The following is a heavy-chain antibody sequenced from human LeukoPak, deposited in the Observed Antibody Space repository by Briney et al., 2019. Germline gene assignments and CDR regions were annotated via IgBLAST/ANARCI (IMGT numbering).Heavy chain of an antibody. CDR1: GGTFSSYA. D-gene: IGHD3/OR15-3a*01. Sequence: SVKVSCKASGGTFSSYAISWVRQAPGQGLEWMGGIIPIFGTANYAQKFQGRVTITADESTSTAYMELSSLRSEDTAVYYCARGADSYYYYYYMDVWGKGTTVTVSS. V-gene: IGHV1-69*01. J-gene: IGHJ6*03. CDR3: ARGADSYYYYYYMDV. CDR2: IIPIFGTA.